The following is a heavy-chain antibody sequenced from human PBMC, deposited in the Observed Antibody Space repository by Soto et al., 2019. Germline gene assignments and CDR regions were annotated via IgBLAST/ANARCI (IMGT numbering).Heavy chain of an antibody. D-gene: IGHD5-18*01. J-gene: IGHJ6*02. Sequence: SVKVSCKASGGTFSSYAISWVRQAPGQGLEWMGGIIPIFGIANYAQKFQGRVTITADESTSTAYMELSSLRSEDTAVYYCARDRATAMVTSYYYYGMDVWGQGTTVTVSS. CDR3: ARDRATAMVTSYYYYGMDV. CDR2: IIPIFGIA. CDR1: GGTFSSYA. V-gene: IGHV1-69*13.